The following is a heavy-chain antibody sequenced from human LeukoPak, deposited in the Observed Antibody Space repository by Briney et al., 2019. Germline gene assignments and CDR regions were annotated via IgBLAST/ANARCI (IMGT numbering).Heavy chain of an antibody. D-gene: IGHD2-2*01. CDR3: ARDRGPAAAIFDY. CDR1: GYSISSGYY. J-gene: IGHJ4*02. CDR2: IYHSGST. Sequence: SETLSFTCTVSGYSISSGYYWGWIRQPPGKGLEWIGSIYHSGSTYYNPSLKSRVTISVDTSKNQFSLKLSSVTAADTAVYYCARDRGPAAAIFDYWGQGTLVTVSS. V-gene: IGHV4-38-2*02.